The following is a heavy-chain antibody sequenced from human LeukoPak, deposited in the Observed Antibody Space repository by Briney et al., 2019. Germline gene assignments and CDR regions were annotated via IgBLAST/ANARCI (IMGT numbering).Heavy chain of an antibody. CDR2: ISAYNGNT. D-gene: IGHD3-9*01. CDR1: GYTFTSYG. V-gene: IGHV1-18*04. CDR3: ARDTPPNYDILTGSIYYYYGMDV. Sequence: ASVKVSCKASGYTFTSYGISWVRQAPGQGLEWMGWISAYNGNTNYAQKLQGRVTMTTDTSTSTAYMELRCLRSDDTAVYYCARDTPPNYDILTGSIYYYYGMDVWGKGTTVTVSS. J-gene: IGHJ6*04.